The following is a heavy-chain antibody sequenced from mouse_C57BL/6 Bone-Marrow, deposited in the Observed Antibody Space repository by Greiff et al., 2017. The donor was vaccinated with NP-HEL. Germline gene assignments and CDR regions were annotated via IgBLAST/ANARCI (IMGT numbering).Heavy chain of an antibody. Sequence: EVKVVESGGGLVQPGGSMKLSCAASGFTFSDAWMDWVRQSPEKGLEWVAEIRNKANNHATYYAESVKGRFTISRDDSKSSVYLQMNSLRAEDTGIYYCTRVYYYGSSPYWYFDVWGTGTTVTVSS. D-gene: IGHD1-1*01. CDR2: IRNKANNHAT. J-gene: IGHJ1*03. CDR3: TRVYYYGSSPYWYFDV. CDR1: GFTFSDAW. V-gene: IGHV6-6*01.